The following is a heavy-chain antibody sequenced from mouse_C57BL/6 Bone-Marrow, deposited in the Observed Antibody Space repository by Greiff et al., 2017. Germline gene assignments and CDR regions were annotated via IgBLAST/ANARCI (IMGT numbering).Heavy chain of an antibody. V-gene: IGHV14-3*01. Sequence: VQLQQSVAELVRPGASVKLSCTASGFNIKNTYMHWVKQTPEQGLEWIGRIDPANGNTKYAPQFQGKATITADTSSNPVYLQISSLTSEDTAIYYCARDIDYYGSSSEDSDVWGTGTTVTVSS. J-gene: IGHJ1*03. CDR3: ARDIDYYGSSSEDSDV. CDR1: GFNIKNTY. CDR2: IDPANGNT. D-gene: IGHD1-1*01.